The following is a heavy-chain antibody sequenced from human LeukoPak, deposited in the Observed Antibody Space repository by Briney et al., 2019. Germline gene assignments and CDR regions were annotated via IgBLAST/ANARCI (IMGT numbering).Heavy chain of an antibody. CDR3: ARVITFGGVIVLFDY. CDR2: IIPIFGTA. J-gene: IGHJ4*02. V-gene: IGHV1-69*13. CDR1: GGTFSSYA. D-gene: IGHD3-16*02. Sequence: SVKVSCKASGGTFSSYAISWVRQAPGQGLEWMGGIIPIFGTANYAQKFQGRVTITADESTSTAYMELSSLRSEDTAVYYCARVITFGGVIVLFDYWGQGTLVTVSS.